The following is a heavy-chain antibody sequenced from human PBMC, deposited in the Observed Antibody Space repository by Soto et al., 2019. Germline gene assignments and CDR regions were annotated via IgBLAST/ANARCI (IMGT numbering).Heavy chain of an antibody. CDR3: ARHPRDDYNYGGSGIFDY. V-gene: IGHV4-39*01. CDR1: GGSISSRTFW. J-gene: IGHJ4*02. D-gene: IGHD4-4*01. CDR2: MYYSGSS. Sequence: QLQLQESGPGLVKPSETLSLTCSVSGGSISSRTFWWAWIRQPPGKGLEWIGDMYYSGSSYSSPYLKSLVTLSVDTSKNQLSLKLNSVTAADTAVYYCARHPRDDYNYGGSGIFDYWGQGTLVTVSS.